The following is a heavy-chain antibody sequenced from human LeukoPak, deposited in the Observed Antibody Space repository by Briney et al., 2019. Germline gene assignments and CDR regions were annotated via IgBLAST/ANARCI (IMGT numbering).Heavy chain of an antibody. CDR3: AREGYYGSGTDKPTDY. Sequence: ASVKVSCKASGYTFTSYDINWVRQATGQGLEWMGWMIPNSGNTGYAQKFQGRVTMTRNTSISTAYMELSSLRSEDTAVYYCAREGYYGSGTDKPTDYWGQGTLVTVSS. CDR1: GYTFTSYD. V-gene: IGHV1-8*01. J-gene: IGHJ4*02. D-gene: IGHD3-10*01. CDR2: MIPNSGNT.